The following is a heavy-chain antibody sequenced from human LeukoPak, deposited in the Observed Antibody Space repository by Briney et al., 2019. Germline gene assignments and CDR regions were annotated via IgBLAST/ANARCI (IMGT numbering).Heavy chain of an antibody. CDR3: ARQTMTTADAFDI. D-gene: IGHD4-17*01. V-gene: IGHV4-59*08. CDR1: X. CDR2: IYYSGST. J-gene: IGHJ3*02. Sequence: XXSWIRQPPGKGLEWIAYIYYSGSTDYNPSLKSRVTISVDTSKNQFSLKLSSVTAADTAVYYCARQTMTTADAFDIWGQGTMVTVSS.